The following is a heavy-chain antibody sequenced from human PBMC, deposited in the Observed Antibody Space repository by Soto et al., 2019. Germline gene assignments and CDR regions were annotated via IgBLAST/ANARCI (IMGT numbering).Heavy chain of an antibody. CDR2: IYYSGST. CDR1: GGSISSYY. V-gene: IGHV4-59*08. CDR3: ARHPGREMYGCTKDSGAFDF. Sequence: PSETLSLTCTVSGGSISSYYWSWIRQPPGKGLEWIGYIYYSGSTNYNPSLKSRVTISVDTSKNQFSLKLSSVTAADTAVYYCARHPGREMYGCTKDSGAFDFSGQGSMVTVSS. J-gene: IGHJ3*01. D-gene: IGHD2-8*01.